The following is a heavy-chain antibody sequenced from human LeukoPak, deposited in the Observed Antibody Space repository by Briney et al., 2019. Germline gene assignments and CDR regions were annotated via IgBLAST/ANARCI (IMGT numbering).Heavy chain of an antibody. Sequence: SETLSLTCTVSGGSISSSSYYWGWIRQPPGKGLEWIGSIYYSGSTYYNPSLKSRVTISVDTSKNQFSLKLSSVTAADTAVYYGARFFSVFWSVYYPPYFDYWGQETLVTVPS. D-gene: IGHD3-3*01. CDR3: ARFFSVFWSVYYPPYFDY. CDR2: IYYSGST. J-gene: IGHJ4*02. CDR1: GGSISSSSYY. V-gene: IGHV4-39*07.